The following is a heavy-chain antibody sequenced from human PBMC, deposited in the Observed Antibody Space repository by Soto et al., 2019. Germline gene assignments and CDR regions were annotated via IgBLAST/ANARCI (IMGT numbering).Heavy chain of an antibody. CDR2: IDPSDFSI. D-gene: IGHD3-10*01. J-gene: IGHJ4*02. V-gene: IGHV5-10-1*01. Sequence: XESLKIYWQGSGYSFTSYLFTWVRQVPGKGLEWMGSIDPSDFSINYSPSFLGRVIISADGSSNIAHLQWSSLEASDTAIYFCARGVKMTTPQNYFFDSWGQGTQVTVSS. CDR1: GYSFTSYL. CDR3: ARGVKMTTPQNYFFDS.